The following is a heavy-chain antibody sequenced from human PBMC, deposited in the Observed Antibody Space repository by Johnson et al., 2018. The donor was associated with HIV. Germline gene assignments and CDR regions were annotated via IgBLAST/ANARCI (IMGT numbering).Heavy chain of an antibody. V-gene: IGHV3-30-3*01. CDR3: AKDMRQWELLDAFDI. D-gene: IGHD1-26*01. CDR2: ISYDGSNK. J-gene: IGHJ3*02. CDR1: GFTFSSYA. Sequence: VQLVESGGGLVQPGGSLRLSCAASGFTFSSYAMHWVRQAPGKGLEWVAVISYDGSNKYYADSVNGRFTISRDNSKNTLYLQMNSLRAEDTAVYYCAKDMRQWELLDAFDIWGQGTMVTVSS.